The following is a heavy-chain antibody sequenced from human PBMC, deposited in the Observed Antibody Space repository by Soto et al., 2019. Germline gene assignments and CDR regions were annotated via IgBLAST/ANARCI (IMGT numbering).Heavy chain of an antibody. D-gene: IGHD2-8*01. Sequence: GGSLILSCAASGFAFSTYIINWVRQAPGKGLEWFSYITSDSSTISYADSVKCRFTVSRDNAKNSLYLQMNSLRDEDTAVYYCARVGRGVYGMDVWGQGTSVNVSS. J-gene: IGHJ6*02. CDR1: GFAFSTYI. CDR3: ARVGRGVYGMDV. V-gene: IGHV3-48*02. CDR2: ITSDSSTI.